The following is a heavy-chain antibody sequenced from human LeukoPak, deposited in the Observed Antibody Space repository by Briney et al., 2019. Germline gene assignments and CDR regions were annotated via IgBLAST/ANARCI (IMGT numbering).Heavy chain of an antibody. CDR3: ARSRGDSSSPLIPFVY. Sequence: ASMKGSCKASGYTFTSYDINWVRQATGQGLEWMGWMNPNSGNTGYAQKFQGRVTITRNTSISTVYMELSSLRSEDTAVYYCARSRGDSSSPLIPFVYWGQGTLVTVSS. CDR1: GYTFTSYD. CDR2: MNPNSGNT. J-gene: IGHJ4*02. V-gene: IGHV1-8*03. D-gene: IGHD6-13*01.